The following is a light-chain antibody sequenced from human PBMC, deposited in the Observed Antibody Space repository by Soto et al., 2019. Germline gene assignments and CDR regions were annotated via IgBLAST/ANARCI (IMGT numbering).Light chain of an antibody. CDR2: GAS. CDR3: QHYSTGLWT. Sequence: EIVMTQSPATLSVSPGERATLSCRASQSVSSKLAWYQQKPGQGPRLLIYGASSRATGIPARFSGSGSGTEFTLTISSLQSEDFAVYYCQHYSTGLWTFGQGTKVELK. V-gene: IGKV3-15*01. J-gene: IGKJ1*01. CDR1: QSVSSK.